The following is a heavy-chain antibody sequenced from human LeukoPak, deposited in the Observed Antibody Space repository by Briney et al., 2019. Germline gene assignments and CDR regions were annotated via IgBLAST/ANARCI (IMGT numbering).Heavy chain of an antibody. CDR1: GFTFSSYE. CDR2: ISRSGSTI. J-gene: IGHJ3*02. CDR3: ARVAWDAFDI. Sequence: PGGSLRLSCAASGFTFSSYEMNWVRQAPGKGLEWVSCISRSGSTIYYADSVKGRFTISRDNAKNSLYLQMNGLRAEDTAVYYCARVAWDAFDIWGRGTRVTVSS. V-gene: IGHV3-48*03.